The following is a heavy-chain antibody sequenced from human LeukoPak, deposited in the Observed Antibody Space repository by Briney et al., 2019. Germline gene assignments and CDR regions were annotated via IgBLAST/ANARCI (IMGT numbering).Heavy chain of an antibody. J-gene: IGHJ4*02. CDR2: IKQDGSAK. Sequence: PGGSLRLSCAASGFTFSSYRMSWVRQAPGKGLEWVANIKQDGSAKYYVDSVKGRFSISRDNAKNSLYLQMNSLRAEDTAVYYCATGRGDGYNSYFDYWGPGILVTVSS. CDR1: GFTFSSYR. CDR3: ATGRGDGYNSYFDY. V-gene: IGHV3-7*01. D-gene: IGHD5-24*01.